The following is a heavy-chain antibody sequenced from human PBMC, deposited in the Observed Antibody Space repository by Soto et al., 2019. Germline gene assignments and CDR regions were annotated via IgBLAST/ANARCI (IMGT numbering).Heavy chain of an antibody. J-gene: IGHJ4*02. D-gene: IGHD1-1*01. CDR3: ARMYTTVVKTFDY. V-gene: IGHV4-39*01. CDR2: INYIGST. CDR1: GGSIISSSYY. Sequence: SETLSLTCTVSGGSIISSSYYWVSIRQPPGKGLEWIGSINYIGSTYYNPSLKTRVTMSVDTSKNQFSLKLRSVTPADTAVYYCARMYTTVVKTFDYCGQGNLVTVSS.